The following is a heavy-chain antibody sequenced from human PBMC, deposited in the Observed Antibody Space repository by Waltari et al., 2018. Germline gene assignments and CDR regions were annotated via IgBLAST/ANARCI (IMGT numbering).Heavy chain of an antibody. J-gene: IGHJ6*02. CDR2: IKTRADGGTA. Sequence: EVQLVESGGGLVNPGGSVRLYCASSGFSFSNAWMNWVRQAPGKGLEWVGRIKTRADGGTADYAAPVRGRFTISRDDSQNTLYLQMNSLKTEDTAVYYCTPPPYYYYYGMDVWGQGTTVTVSS. V-gene: IGHV3-15*07. CDR3: TPPPYYYYYGMDV. CDR1: GFSFSNAW.